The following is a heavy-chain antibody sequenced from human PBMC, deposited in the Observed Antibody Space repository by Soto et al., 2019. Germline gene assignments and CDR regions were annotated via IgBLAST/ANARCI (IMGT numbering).Heavy chain of an antibody. CDR1: GFTFSSYA. Sequence: QVQLVESGGGVVQPGRSLRLSCAASGFTFSSYAMHWVRQAPGKGLEWVAVISYDGSNKYYADSVKGRFTISRDNSKNTLYLKMNSLRAEDTAVYYCARDRATVTAWGPSPPDYWGQGTLVTVSS. J-gene: IGHJ4*02. V-gene: IGHV3-30-3*01. CDR2: ISYDGSNK. D-gene: IGHD4-17*01. CDR3: ARDRATVTAWGPSPPDY.